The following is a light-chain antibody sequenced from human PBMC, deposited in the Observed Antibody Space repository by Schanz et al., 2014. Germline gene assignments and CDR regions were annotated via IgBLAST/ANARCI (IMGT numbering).Light chain of an antibody. J-gene: IGKJ2*01. CDR3: QQLKSHPVT. CDR2: TAS. CDR1: QGISSY. V-gene: IGKV1-9*01. Sequence: IQLTQSPSSLSASVGDRVTITCRASQGISSYLAWYQQKPGKAPKLLIYTASTLQSGVPSRFSGSGSGTDFTLTISSLQPEDFATYYCQQLKSHPVTFGQGTKLEIK.